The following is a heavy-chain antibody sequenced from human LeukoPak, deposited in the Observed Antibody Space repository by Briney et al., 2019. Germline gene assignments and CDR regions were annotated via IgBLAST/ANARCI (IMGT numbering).Heavy chain of an antibody. D-gene: IGHD3-10*01. Sequence: ASVKVSCKASGGTFSSYAISWVRQAPGQGLEWMGGIIPIFGTANYAQKFQGRVTITADESTSTAYMELSSLRSEATAVYYCARSSNYYGSGSEGMDVWGQGTTVTVSS. CDR2: IIPIFGTA. CDR3: ARSSNYYGSGSEGMDV. CDR1: GGTFSSYA. J-gene: IGHJ6*02. V-gene: IGHV1-69*13.